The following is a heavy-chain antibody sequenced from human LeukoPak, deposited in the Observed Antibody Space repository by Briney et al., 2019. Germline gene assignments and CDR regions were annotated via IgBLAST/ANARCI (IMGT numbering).Heavy chain of an antibody. CDR2: IYYSGST. Sequence: PSETLSLTCTVSGGSISSYYWSWIRQPPGKGLEWIGYIYYSGSTNYNPSLKSRVTISVDTSKNQFSLKLSSATAADTAVYYCARDGAVVPDAFDIWGQGTMVTVSS. J-gene: IGHJ3*02. V-gene: IGHV4-59*01. D-gene: IGHD2-21*01. CDR3: ARDGAVVPDAFDI. CDR1: GGSISSYY.